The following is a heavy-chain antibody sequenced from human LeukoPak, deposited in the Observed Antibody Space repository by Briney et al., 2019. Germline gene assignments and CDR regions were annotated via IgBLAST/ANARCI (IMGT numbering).Heavy chain of an antibody. V-gene: IGHV3-13*01. D-gene: IGHD1-26*01. CDR1: GFTFSNHA. Sequence: PGGSLRLCCATSGFTFSNHAMHWVRQASGKGLEWVSAIGTAGDTFYPGSVKGRFTISRENAKNSLSLQINSLRAEDTAVYYCVRQQTPHGNFDYWGQGTLVTVSS. CDR3: VRQQTPHGNFDY. J-gene: IGHJ4*02. CDR2: IGTAGDT.